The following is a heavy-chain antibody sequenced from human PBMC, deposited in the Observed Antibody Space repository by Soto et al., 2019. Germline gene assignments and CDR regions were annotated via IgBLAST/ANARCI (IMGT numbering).Heavy chain of an antibody. CDR2: ISAYNGNT. V-gene: IGHV1-18*01. CDR1: GYTFTSYG. D-gene: IGHD3-9*01. J-gene: IGHJ4*02. Sequence: ASVKVSCKASGYTFTSYGISWVRQAPGQGLEWMGWISAYNGNTNYAQKLQGRVTMTTDTSTSTAYMELRSLRSDDTAVYYCARDRNPHLTYYDILTGCPYYFDYWGQGTLVTVSS. CDR3: ARDRNPHLTYYDILTGCPYYFDY.